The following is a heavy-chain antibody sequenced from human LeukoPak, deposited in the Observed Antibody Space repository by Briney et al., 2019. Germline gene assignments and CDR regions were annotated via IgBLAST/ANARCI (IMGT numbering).Heavy chain of an antibody. Sequence: GGSLRLSCAASGFTFSTFAMIWVRQPPGKGLEWVSSIFPSGGEIHYADSVRGRFTISRDNSKSTLSLQMNSLRAEDTAVYYCAKDQGVNYDFWSGYYTQDYWGQGTLVTVSS. CDR3: AKDQGVNYDFWSGYYTQDY. V-gene: IGHV3-23*01. CDR2: IFPSGGEI. D-gene: IGHD3-3*01. J-gene: IGHJ4*02. CDR1: GFTFSTFA.